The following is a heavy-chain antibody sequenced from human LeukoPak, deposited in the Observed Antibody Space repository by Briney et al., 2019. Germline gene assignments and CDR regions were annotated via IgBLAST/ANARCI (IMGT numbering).Heavy chain of an antibody. CDR3: ARDFAMIFGVVIGFDL. J-gene: IGHJ2*01. D-gene: IGHD3-3*01. V-gene: IGHV1-2*06. CDR1: GYTFTGYY. CDR2: INPNSGGT. Sequence: ASVKVSCKASGYTFTGYYMHWVRQAPGQGLEWMGRINPNSGGTNYAQKFQGRVTMTRDTSISTAYMELSRLRSDDTAVYYCARDFAMIFGVVIGFDLWGHGTLVTVSS.